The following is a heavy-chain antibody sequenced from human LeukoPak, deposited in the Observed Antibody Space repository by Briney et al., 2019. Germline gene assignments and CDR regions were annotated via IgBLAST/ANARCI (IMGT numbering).Heavy chain of an antibody. Sequence: SETLSLTCTVSGGSISTSNYYWGWIRQPPGKGLEWIVNIFYSGSTYYSPSLRSRVTISLDTSRNQFSLKLNSVTAADTAVYYCASSYCSGGSCYSRWFDPWGQGTLVTVSS. V-gene: IGHV4-39*07. D-gene: IGHD2-15*01. J-gene: IGHJ5*02. CDR2: IFYSGST. CDR3: ASSYCSGGSCYSRWFDP. CDR1: GGSISTSNYY.